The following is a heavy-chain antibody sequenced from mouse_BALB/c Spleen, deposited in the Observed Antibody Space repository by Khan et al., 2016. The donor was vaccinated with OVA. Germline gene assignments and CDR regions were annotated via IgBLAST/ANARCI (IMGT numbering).Heavy chain of an antibody. CDR3: APGGTDYVSFVY. CDR1: GYTFTSYV. D-gene: IGHD2-13*01. J-gene: IGHJ3*01. CDR2: IYPFNDVT. V-gene: IGHV1S136*01. Sequence: VQLQQSGPEVVKPGASVKMSCKASGYTFTSYVMHWVKQKPGQGLEWIGYIYPFNDVTTFNEKFNGKATLTSDKSSSTAYMELSSLTSEDSAVYYGAPGGTDYVSFVYWGQGTLVTVSA.